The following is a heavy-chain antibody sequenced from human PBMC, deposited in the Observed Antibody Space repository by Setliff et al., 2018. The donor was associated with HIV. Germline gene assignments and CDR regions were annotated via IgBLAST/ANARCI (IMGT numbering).Heavy chain of an antibody. CDR2: ISGTATTI. D-gene: IGHD3-3*01. CDR3: ATARIPTGGVSTSLDY. V-gene: IGHV3-11*04. CDR1: GFTFSDHY. Sequence: TGGSLRLSCAASGFTFSDHYMSWIRQAPGKGLEWVSSISGTATTIYSADSVKGRFAISRDNSKNTVYLELNSLKPEDTAEYYCATARIPTGGVSTSLDYWGQGTLVTVSS. J-gene: IGHJ4*02.